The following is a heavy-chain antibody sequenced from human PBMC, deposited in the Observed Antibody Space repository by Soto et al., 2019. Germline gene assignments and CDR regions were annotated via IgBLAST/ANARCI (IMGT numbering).Heavy chain of an antibody. CDR2: IHYSGTP. J-gene: IGHJ4*02. D-gene: IGHD2-8*02. CDR1: HN. V-gene: IGHV4-30-4*06. CDR3: TTGRDASENVK. Sequence: HNWRWIRQYPGKGLEWIGFIHYSGTPYYNPSLKSRVAISVDTPRNDFSLSLSSVTAADSAVYYCTTGRDASENVKWGQGTLLTVSS.